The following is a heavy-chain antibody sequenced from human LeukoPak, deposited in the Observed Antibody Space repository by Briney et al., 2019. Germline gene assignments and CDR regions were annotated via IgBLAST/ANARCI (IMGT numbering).Heavy chain of an antibody. Sequence: GSLRLSCAASGIIFSNYWVHWVRQAPGKGLVWVSRINSDGSSTSYADSVKGRFTISRDNAKNTLYLQMNSLRAEDTAVYYCASKRWLQSSFDYWGQGTLVTVSS. CDR1: GIIFSNYW. D-gene: IGHD5-24*01. V-gene: IGHV3-74*01. CDR3: ASKRWLQSSFDY. J-gene: IGHJ4*02. CDR2: INSDGSST.